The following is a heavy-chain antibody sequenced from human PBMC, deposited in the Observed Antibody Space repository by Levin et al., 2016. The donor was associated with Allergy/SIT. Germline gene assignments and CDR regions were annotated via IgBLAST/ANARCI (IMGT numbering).Heavy chain of an antibody. CDR3: ARDDSVTADYYGMDV. V-gene: IGHV3-21*01. CDR2: ISSSSSYI. Sequence: GESLKISCAASGFTFSSYSMNWVRQAPGKGLEWVSSISSSSSYIYYADSVKGRFTISRDNAKNSLYLQMNSLRAEDTAVYYCARDDSVTADYYGMDVWGQGTTVTVSS. D-gene: IGHD2-21*02. J-gene: IGHJ6*02. CDR1: GFTFSSYS.